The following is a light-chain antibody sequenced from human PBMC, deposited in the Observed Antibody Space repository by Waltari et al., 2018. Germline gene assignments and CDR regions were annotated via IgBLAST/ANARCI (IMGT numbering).Light chain of an antibody. CDR2: DVS. CDR1: QSVDSY. CDR3: QQRSNWPWT. Sequence: EIVLTQSPATLSLSPGQRATLSCRASQSVDSYLAWYQQKPGQAPRLLNYDVSNRSTGIPARFSGSGSGTDFTLIISSLEPEDFAVYYCQQRSNWPWTFGQGTKVE. J-gene: IGKJ1*01. V-gene: IGKV3-11*01.